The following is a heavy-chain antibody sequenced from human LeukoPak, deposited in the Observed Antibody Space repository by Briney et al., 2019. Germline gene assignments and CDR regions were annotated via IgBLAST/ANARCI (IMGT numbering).Heavy chain of an antibody. CDR3: ARDVVVVAATPWFDP. Sequence: PGGSLRLSCAASGFTFTSYWMSWVRQAPGKGREWVANIKDDGSETYYVDSVKGRFTISRDNAKNSLYLQMNSLRGEDTAVYYCARDVVVVAATPWFDPWGQGTLATVSS. J-gene: IGHJ5*02. V-gene: IGHV3-7*01. D-gene: IGHD2-15*01. CDR2: IKDDGSET. CDR1: GFTFTSYW.